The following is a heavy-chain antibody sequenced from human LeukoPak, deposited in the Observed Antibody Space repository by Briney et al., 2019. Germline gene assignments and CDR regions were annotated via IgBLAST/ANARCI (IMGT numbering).Heavy chain of an antibody. CDR1: GFTFSSYA. V-gene: IGHV3-23*01. CDR2: ISGSGGST. CDR3: ARDGDVDTAMVTHYYYGMDV. Sequence: GGSLRLSCAASGFTFSSYAMSWVRQAPGKGLEWGSAISGSGGSTYYADSVKGRFTISRDNAKNSLYLQMNSLRDEDTAVYYCARDGDVDTAMVTHYYYGMDVWGQGTTVTVSS. J-gene: IGHJ6*02. D-gene: IGHD5-18*01.